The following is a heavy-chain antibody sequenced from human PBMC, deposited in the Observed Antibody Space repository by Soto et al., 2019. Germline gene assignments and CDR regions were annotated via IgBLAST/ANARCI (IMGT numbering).Heavy chain of an antibody. V-gene: IGHV4-59*08. CDR3: ASTAAMSDAFDI. Sequence: SETLSLTCTVSGGSISSYYWSWIRQPPGKGLEWIGYIYYSGSTNYNPSLKSRVTISVDMSKNQFSLKLSSVTAADTAVYYCASTAAMSDAFDIWGQGTMVTVSS. D-gene: IGHD2-2*01. CDR1: GGSISSYY. CDR2: IYYSGST. J-gene: IGHJ3*02.